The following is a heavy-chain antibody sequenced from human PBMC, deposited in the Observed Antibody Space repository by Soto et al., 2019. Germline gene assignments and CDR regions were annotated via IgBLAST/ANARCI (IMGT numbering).Heavy chain of an antibody. CDR3: ARSPIDYYFDY. CDR1: GFTFGSYS. CDR2: ISTSSSSV. J-gene: IGHJ4*02. Sequence: GGSLRLSCXASGFTFGSYSMSWVRQAPGKGLEWISYISTSSSSVYYADSVKGRFTISRDNAQNSLYLQMNSLRAEDTAVYYCARSPIDYYFDYWGQGTPVTVSS. V-gene: IGHV3-48*01.